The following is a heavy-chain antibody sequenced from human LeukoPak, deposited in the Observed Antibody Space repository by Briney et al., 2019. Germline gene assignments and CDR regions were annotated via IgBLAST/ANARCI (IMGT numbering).Heavy chain of an antibody. CDR3: ATEAPGSYRFDN. D-gene: IGHD3-10*01. Sequence: GASVKVSCKASGNIFTKYHLHWVRLAPGRGLEWMGAVYTDGGTITNTRSFQDRVTMTRDVSTRTVYMELSSLNSEDTAVYYCATEAPGSYRFDNWGQEILVTVSS. J-gene: IGHJ4*02. V-gene: IGHV1-46*01. CDR1: GNIFTKYH. CDR2: VYTDGGTI.